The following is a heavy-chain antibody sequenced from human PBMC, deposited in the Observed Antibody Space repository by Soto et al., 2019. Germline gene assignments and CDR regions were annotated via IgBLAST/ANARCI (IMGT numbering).Heavy chain of an antibody. CDR2: ISGSGGST. D-gene: IGHD4-17*01. J-gene: IGHJ2*01. CDR3: ADTTTVTWYFDL. CDR1: GFTFSSYA. V-gene: IGHV3-23*01. Sequence: EVQLLESGGGLVQPGGSLRLSCAASGFTFSSYAMSWVRQAPGKGLEWVSAISGSGGSTYYADSVKGRFTIPRDNSKNTLYLHMNRLRAEDTAVYYSADTTTVTWYFDLWGRGTLVTVSS.